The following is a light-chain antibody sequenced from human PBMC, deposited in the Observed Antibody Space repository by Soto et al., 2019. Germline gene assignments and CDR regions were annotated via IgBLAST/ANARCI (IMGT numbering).Light chain of an antibody. J-gene: IGKJ1*01. Sequence: DIQMTQSPSTLSASVGDRVTITCRASQSISSWLAWYQQKPGKAPKLLIYKASSLESGVPSRFSGSESGTECTLTNSSLQPDDFATYYCQQYNSYSTFGQGTKVEI. CDR2: KAS. V-gene: IGKV1-5*03. CDR3: QQYNSYST. CDR1: QSISSW.